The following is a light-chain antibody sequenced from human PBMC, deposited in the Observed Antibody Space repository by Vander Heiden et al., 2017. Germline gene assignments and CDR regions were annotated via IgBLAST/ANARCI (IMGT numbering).Light chain of an antibody. CDR3: SSYTSSSTA. V-gene: IGLV2-14*03. CDR2: DVS. J-gene: IGLJ1*01. Sequence: QSALTQPASVSGSPGQSITLSCTGTSSDVGGYNYVSWYQQHPGKAPKLMIYDVSNRPSGVSNRFSGSKSGNTASLTISGLQAEDEADYYCSSYTSSSTAFGTGTKVTVL. CDR1: SSDVGGYNY.